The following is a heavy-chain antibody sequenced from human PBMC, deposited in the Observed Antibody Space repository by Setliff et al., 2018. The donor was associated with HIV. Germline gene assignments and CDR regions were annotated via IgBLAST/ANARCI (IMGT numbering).Heavy chain of an antibody. J-gene: IGHJ4*02. V-gene: IGHV4-39*06. Sequence: PSETLSLTCTVSGGSVSSSSSYWGWIRQPPGKGLEWLGFIYYSGSTNYNPSLKSRATISVDTASSKFPLKLSSVTAADTAVYFCARGGAFCGRDSCYYLDYWGQGNPVTVSS. CDR1: GGSVSSSSSY. CDR2: IYYSGST. CDR3: ARGGAFCGRDSCYYLDY. D-gene: IGHD2-21*02.